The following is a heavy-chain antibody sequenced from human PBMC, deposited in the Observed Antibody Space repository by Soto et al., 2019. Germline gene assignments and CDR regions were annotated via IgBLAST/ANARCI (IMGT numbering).Heavy chain of an antibody. CDR3: ARKFGYSYGYAFDP. J-gene: IGHJ5*02. D-gene: IGHD5-18*01. Sequence: PSETLSLTCTVSGGSISSYYWSWIRQPPGKGLEWIGYIYYSGSTNYNPSLKSRVTISVDTSKNQFSLKLSSVTAADTAVYYCARKFGYSYGYAFDPWGQGTLVTVSS. CDR1: GGSISSYY. CDR2: IYYSGST. V-gene: IGHV4-59*01.